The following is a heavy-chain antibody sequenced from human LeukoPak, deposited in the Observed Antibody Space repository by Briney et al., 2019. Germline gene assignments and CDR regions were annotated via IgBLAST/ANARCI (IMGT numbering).Heavy chain of an antibody. CDR3: ARVPGPYTTSRFDH. CDR2: IDPDSGGT. V-gene: IGHV1-2*02. Sequence: ASVRVSCKPSGYTFTGYYLHWVRQAPGQGLEWMGRIDPDSGGTHYAQKSQVRVTVTRDTSITTVYMELSGLTSDDTAVYHCARVPGPYTTSRFDHWGQGTLVTVSS. D-gene: IGHD2-2*02. J-gene: IGHJ4*02. CDR1: GYTFTGYY.